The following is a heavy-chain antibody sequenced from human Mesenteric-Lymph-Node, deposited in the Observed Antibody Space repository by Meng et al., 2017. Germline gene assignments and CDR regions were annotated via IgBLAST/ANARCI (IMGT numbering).Heavy chain of an antibody. V-gene: IGHV3-23*01. CDR2: INGGGGST. J-gene: IGHJ4*02. CDR1: GFTFSSYA. Sequence: GGSLRLSCAASGFTFSSYAMYWVRQAPEKGLEWVSAINGGGGSTFYPDSVKGRFTISRDNSKNTLYLQMSSLRAEDTAVYYCAKGDSGTSYDWGQGTLVTVSS. D-gene: IGHD1-26*01. CDR3: AKGDSGTSYD.